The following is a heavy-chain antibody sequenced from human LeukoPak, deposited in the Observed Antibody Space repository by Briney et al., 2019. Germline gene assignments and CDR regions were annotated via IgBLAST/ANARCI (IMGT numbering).Heavy chain of an antibody. CDR3: ASVPGETKKRAIDY. V-gene: IGHV3-21*01. CDR2: ISGSSSYI. J-gene: IGHJ4*02. Sequence: GGSLRLSCAASGLSFSSNSMNWVRQAPGKGLEWVSAISGSSSYIYYADSVKGRFTISRDNAKNSVGLQMNSLRAEDTAVYYCASVPGETKKRAIDYWGQGTLVTVSS. CDR1: GLSFSSNS. D-gene: IGHD3-10*01.